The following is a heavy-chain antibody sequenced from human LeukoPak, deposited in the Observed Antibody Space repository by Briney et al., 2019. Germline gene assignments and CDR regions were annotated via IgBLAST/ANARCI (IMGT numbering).Heavy chain of an antibody. D-gene: IGHD1-26*01. CDR2: IIPIFGTA. Sequence: SVKVSCKASGGTFSSYAISWVRQAPGQGLEWMGGIIPIFGTANYAQKFQGRVTITADESTSTAYMELSSLRSEDTAVYYCASSPLVGATEYYFDYWGQGTPVTVSS. CDR3: ASSPLVGATEYYFDY. V-gene: IGHV1-69*13. CDR1: GGTFSSYA. J-gene: IGHJ4*02.